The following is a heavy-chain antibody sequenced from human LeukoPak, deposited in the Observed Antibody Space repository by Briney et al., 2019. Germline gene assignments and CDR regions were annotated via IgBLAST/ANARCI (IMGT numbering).Heavy chain of an antibody. CDR3: AKDLSYYDSSGYYAGAFDI. V-gene: IGHV3-23*01. CDR2: ISGSGGST. D-gene: IGHD3-22*01. Sequence: GGSLRLSCAASGFTFSSYAMSWVRQAPGKGLEWVSGISGSGGSTYYADSVKGRFTISRDNSKNTLYLQMNSLRAEDTAVYYCAKDLSYYDSSGYYAGAFDIWGQGTMVTVSS. CDR1: GFTFSSYA. J-gene: IGHJ3*02.